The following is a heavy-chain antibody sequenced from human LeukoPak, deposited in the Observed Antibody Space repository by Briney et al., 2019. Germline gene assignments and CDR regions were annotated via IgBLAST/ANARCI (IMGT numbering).Heavy chain of an antibody. CDR1: GSTFTSYG. J-gene: IGHJ4*02. CDR2: ISAYNGNT. V-gene: IGHV1-18*01. Sequence: GASVKVSCKASGSTFTSYGISWVRQAPGQGLEWMGWISAYNGNTNYAQKLQGRVTMTTDTSTSTAYMELRSLRSDDTAVYYCARDRVPAAMKNYFDYWGQGTLVTVSS. D-gene: IGHD2-2*01. CDR3: ARDRVPAAMKNYFDY.